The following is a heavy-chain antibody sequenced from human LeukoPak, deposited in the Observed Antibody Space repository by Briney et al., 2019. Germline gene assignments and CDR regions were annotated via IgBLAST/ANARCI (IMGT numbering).Heavy chain of an antibody. CDR3: AREPPGGGFDY. V-gene: IGHV3-66*01. CDR2: VYSGGNT. D-gene: IGHD3-16*01. CDR1: GFTVSSDY. J-gene: IGHJ4*02. Sequence: GGSLRLSCTASGFTVSSDYMSWVRQAPGKGLEWVSVVYSGGNTYYADSVKGRFTISRDNSKDTLYLQMNSLRAEDTAVYYCAREPPGGGFDYWGQGTLVTVSS.